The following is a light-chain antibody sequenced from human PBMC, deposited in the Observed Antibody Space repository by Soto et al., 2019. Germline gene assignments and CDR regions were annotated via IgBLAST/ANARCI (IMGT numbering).Light chain of an antibody. V-gene: IGKV3-20*01. CDR3: QQYGSSPGT. CDR2: SAS. CDR1: QSVSSNY. Sequence: IVLTQSPATLSLSPGKRATLSCRASQSVSSNYLAWYQRRPGQAPRLLIYSASTRATDIPDRFSGSGSGTDFTLTISRLEPEDFAVYYCQQYGSSPGTFGQGTRLEIK. J-gene: IGKJ5*01.